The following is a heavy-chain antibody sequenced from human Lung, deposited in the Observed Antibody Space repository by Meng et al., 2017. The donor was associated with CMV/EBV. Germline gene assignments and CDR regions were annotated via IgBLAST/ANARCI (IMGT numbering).Heavy chain of an antibody. CDR2: IYHSGST. Sequence: QVQRQESGPGLVQPSGTLSLTCAVSGGSMSSTNWWSWVRQPPGKGLEWIGEIYHSGSTNYNPSLESRVSISVDKSKNQFSLKLSSVTAADTAVYYCARADKVRFDYWGQGTLVTVSS. CDR3: ARADKVRFDY. J-gene: IGHJ4*02. CDR1: GGSMSSTNW. V-gene: IGHV4-4*02.